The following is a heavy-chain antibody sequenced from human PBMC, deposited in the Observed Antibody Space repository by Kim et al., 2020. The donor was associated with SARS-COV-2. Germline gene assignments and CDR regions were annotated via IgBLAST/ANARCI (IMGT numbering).Heavy chain of an antibody. CDR3: GRYFDWPTSEGGFDY. V-gene: IGHV4-39*01. J-gene: IGHJ4*02. Sequence: SETLSLTCTVSGGSISSSSYYWGWIRQPPGKGLEWIGSIYYSGSTYYNPSLKSRVTISVDTSKNQFSLKLSSVTAADTAVYYCGRYFDWPTSEGGFDYWGQGTLVTVSS. CDR1: GGSISSSSYY. D-gene: IGHD3-9*01. CDR2: IYYSGST.